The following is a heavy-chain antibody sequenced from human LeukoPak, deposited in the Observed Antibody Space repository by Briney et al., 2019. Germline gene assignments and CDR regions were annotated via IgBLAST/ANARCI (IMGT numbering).Heavy chain of an antibody. CDR3: ARDPYYYYDTSAYYYTAYNWFDP. CDR1: GYSIRSGYY. Sequence: SETLSLTCTVSGYSIRSGYYWGWIRQPPGKGLEWIGSIHHSGSTYYNPSLKRRVTISVDTSKNQFSLKLSSVTAVDTAVYYCARDPYYYYDTSAYYYTAYNWFDPWGQGTLVTVSS. J-gene: IGHJ5*02. D-gene: IGHD3-22*01. V-gene: IGHV4-38-2*02. CDR2: IHHSGST.